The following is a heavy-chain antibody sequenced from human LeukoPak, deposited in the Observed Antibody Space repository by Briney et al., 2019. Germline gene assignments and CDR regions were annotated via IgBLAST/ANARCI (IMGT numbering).Heavy chain of an antibody. CDR1: GGTFSSYA. D-gene: IGHD3-22*01. CDR3: ARMFYDSSGYYDY. J-gene: IGHJ4*02. V-gene: IGHV1-69*05. CDR2: IIPIFGTT. Sequence: GASVKVSCKASGGTFSSYAISWVRQAPGQGLEWMGGIIPIFGTTNYAQKFQGRVTITTDESTSTAYMELSSLRSEDTAVYYCARMFYDSSGYYDYWGQGTLVTVSS.